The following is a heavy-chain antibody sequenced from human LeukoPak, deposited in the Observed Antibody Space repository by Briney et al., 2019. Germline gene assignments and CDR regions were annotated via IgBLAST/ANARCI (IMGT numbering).Heavy chain of an antibody. D-gene: IGHD3-3*01. V-gene: IGHV1-69*13. CDR1: GGTFSSYA. CDR3: ARDAHYDRPYYFDY. Sequence: ASVEVSCKASGGTFSSYAISWVRQAPGQGLEWMGGIIPIFGTANYAQKFQGRVTITADESTSTAYMELSSLRSEDTAVYYCARDAHYDRPYYFDYWGQGTLVTVSS. CDR2: IIPIFGTA. J-gene: IGHJ4*02.